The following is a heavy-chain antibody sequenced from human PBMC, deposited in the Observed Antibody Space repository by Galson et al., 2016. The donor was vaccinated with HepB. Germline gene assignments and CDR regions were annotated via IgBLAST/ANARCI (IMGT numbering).Heavy chain of an antibody. CDR1: GVPITSGSHY. CDR3: ARLEEMDWFDP. CDR2: IYHSGSY. V-gene: IGHV4-39*01. J-gene: IGHJ5*02. Sequence: SETLSLTCTVSGVPITSGSHYWGWVRQPPGKGLEWIGAIYHSGSYYYTPSLKSRLSISVDMSKNQISLKLSSVTAADTAIYHCARLEEMDWFDPWGQGTLVTVSS. D-gene: IGHD5-24*01.